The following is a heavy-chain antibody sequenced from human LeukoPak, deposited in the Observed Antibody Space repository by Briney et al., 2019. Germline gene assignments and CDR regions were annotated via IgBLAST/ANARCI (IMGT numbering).Heavy chain of an antibody. CDR1: GASISNYY. D-gene: IGHD4-17*01. V-gene: IGHV4-4*07. CDR3: ARRVNYGDYFDY. J-gene: IGHJ4*02. Sequence: SETLSLTCTVSGASISNYYWSWIRQPAGKGLEWIGRTYPSGSTNYNPSLKSRVTMSVDTSKNQFSLKLRSLTAADTAVYYCARRVNYGDYFDYWGQGTLVTVSS. CDR2: TYPSGST.